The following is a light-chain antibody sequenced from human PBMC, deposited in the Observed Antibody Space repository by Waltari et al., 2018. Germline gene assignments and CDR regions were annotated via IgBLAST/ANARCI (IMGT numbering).Light chain of an antibody. Sequence: SYELTQPPSVSVSPGQTDRITRSGDALPKKYADWYKQKSGQAPVLVIYEDSKRPYGIPERFSGSSSGTMATLTISGAQVEDEADYYCYSTDSSGNRVFGGGTKLTVL. CDR1: ALPKKY. CDR2: EDS. CDR3: YSTDSSGNRV. J-gene: IGLJ2*01. V-gene: IGLV3-10*01.